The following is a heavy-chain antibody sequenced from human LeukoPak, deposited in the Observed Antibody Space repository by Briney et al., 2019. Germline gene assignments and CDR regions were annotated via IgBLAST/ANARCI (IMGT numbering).Heavy chain of an antibody. CDR1: GFTFSSYA. CDR3: ARTFDY. V-gene: IGHV3-30-3*01. J-gene: IGHJ4*02. Sequence: SLRLSCAVSGFTFSSYALHRVRQAPDKGLEWVAVISYDGSNKYYADSVKGRFTISRDNSKNTLYLQMNSLRAEDTAVYYCARTFDYWGQGTLVTVSS. CDR2: ISYDGSNK.